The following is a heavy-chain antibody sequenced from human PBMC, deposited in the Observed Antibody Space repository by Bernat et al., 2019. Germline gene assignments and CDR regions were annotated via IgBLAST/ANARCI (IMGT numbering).Heavy chain of an antibody. V-gene: IGHV4-34*01. Sequence: QVQLQQWGAGLLKPSETLSLTCAVYGGSFSGYYWSWIRQPPGKGLEWIGEINHSGSTNYNPSLKSRVTISVDTSKNQFSLKLSSVTAADTAVYYCARRRGAIFGVVTPSFDPRGQGTLVTVSS. D-gene: IGHD3-3*01. CDR1: GGSFSGYY. CDR3: ARRRGAIFGVVTPSFDP. J-gene: IGHJ5*02. CDR2: INHSGST.